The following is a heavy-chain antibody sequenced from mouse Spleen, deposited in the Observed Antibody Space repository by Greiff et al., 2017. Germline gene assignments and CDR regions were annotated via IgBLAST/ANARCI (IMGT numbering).Heavy chain of an antibody. Sequence: DVKLVESGGGLVKLGGSLKLSCAASGFTFSSYYMSWVRQTPEKRLEWVATISSGGGSTYYPDSVKGRFTISRDNAKNTLYLQMSSLNSEDTAVYYCARLLYYYYAMDYWGRGTSVTVSS. CDR2: ISSGGGST. CDR3: ARLLYYYYAMDY. V-gene: IGHV5-9*04. D-gene: IGHD2-1*01. J-gene: IGHJ4*01. CDR1: GFTFSSYY.